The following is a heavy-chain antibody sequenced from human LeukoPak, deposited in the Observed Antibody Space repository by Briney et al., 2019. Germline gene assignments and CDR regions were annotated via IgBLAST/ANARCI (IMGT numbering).Heavy chain of an antibody. D-gene: IGHD3-10*01. CDR3: SSGYDALDI. CDR2: MDAKSGKT. V-gene: IGHV1-8*01. Sequence: ASVKLSCKTSGYTFTTYDINWVRQAPGQGLEWMGGMDAKSGKTAYSQKFLGRVTITRNTSISTAYMEVSSLRSEDTAVYYYSSGYDALDIWGQGTKVTVSS. J-gene: IGHJ3*02. CDR1: GYTFTTYD.